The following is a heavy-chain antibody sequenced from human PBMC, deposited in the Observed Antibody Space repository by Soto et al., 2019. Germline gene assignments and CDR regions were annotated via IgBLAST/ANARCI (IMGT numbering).Heavy chain of an antibody. Sequence: APVKVSGKASGYIFNKYGLNWVRQAPGQGLEWIGRISAFNGYTNFAQKFQGRVTLTTDTSTNTAYMELSSLRSDDTAIYYCARGRGVVIPAGTPDAFDVWGPGLIVTGSS. D-gene: IGHD2-21*01. CDR3: ARGRGVVIPAGTPDAFDV. V-gene: IGHV1-18*01. CDR1: GYIFNKYG. CDR2: ISAFNGYT. J-gene: IGHJ3*01.